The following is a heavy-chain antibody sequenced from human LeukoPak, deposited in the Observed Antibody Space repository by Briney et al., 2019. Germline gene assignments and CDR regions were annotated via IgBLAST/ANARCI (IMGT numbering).Heavy chain of an antibody. V-gene: IGHV3-30*02. Sequence: GGSLRLSCAASGFSFNNYVMNWVRQTPGKGLEWVAFIQYNGNNKFYAGSVKGRFTISRDNSQSTLFLQMNNLRTEDTALYYCAKDMTALTPWGWGQGALVTVSS. J-gene: IGHJ4*02. CDR1: GFSFNNYV. D-gene: IGHD2-21*02. CDR3: AKDMTALTPWG. CDR2: IQYNGNNK.